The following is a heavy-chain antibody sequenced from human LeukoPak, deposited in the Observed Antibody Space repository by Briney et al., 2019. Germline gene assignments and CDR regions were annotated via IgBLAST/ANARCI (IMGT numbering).Heavy chain of an antibody. CDR2: ISAYNGNT. Sequence: ASVKVSCKASGYTFTSYGISWVRQAPGQGLEWMGWISAYNGNTNYAQKLQGRVTMTTDTSTSTAYMELRSLRSDDTAVYYCARVRRIYGDRNWFDPWGQGTLVTVSS. D-gene: IGHD4-17*01. CDR3: ARVRRIYGDRNWFDP. CDR1: GYTFTSYG. J-gene: IGHJ5*02. V-gene: IGHV1-18*01.